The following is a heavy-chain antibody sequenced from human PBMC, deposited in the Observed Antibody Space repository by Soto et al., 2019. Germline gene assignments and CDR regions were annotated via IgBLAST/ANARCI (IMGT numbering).Heavy chain of an antibody. D-gene: IGHD3-16*02. Sequence: SETLSLTCTVAGGSISSFYWRWIRQPPGKGLEWIGYTYNNGNTNYNPSLKSRVTISVDTSKNQFSLKLSSVTAADTAVYYCAGGNAVWGSYRSFEYWGQGTLVTVSS. J-gene: IGHJ4*02. CDR2: TYNNGNT. CDR3: AGGNAVWGSYRSFEY. CDR1: GGSISSFY. V-gene: IGHV4-59*12.